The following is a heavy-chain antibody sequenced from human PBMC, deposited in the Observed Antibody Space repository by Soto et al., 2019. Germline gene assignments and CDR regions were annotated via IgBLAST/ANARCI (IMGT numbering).Heavy chain of an antibody. D-gene: IGHD2-21*02. Sequence: SETLSLTCTVSGGSISSGGYYWSWIRQHPGKGLEWIGYIYYSGSTYYNPSLKSRVTISVDTSKNQFSLKLSSVTAADTAVYYCARIRQEVTGDCPTDYWGQGTLVTVSS. V-gene: IGHV4-31*03. CDR3: ARIRQEVTGDCPTDY. CDR2: IYYSGST. CDR1: GGSISSGGYY. J-gene: IGHJ4*02.